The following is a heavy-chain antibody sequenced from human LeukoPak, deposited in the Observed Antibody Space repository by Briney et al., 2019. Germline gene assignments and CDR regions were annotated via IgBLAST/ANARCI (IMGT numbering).Heavy chain of an antibody. CDR3: ARDRSGDTMIYDY. J-gene: IGHJ4*02. CDR1: GFTFNSYT. D-gene: IGHD3-22*01. V-gene: IGHV3-21*01. CDR2: ISSSSSRSSYI. Sequence: GGSLRLSCAASGFTFNSYTMNWVRQAPGRGLEWVSSISSSSSRSSYIYYADSMKGRFTISRDNAKNSLYLQMNSLRAEDTAVYYCARDRSGDTMIYDYWGQGTLVTVSS.